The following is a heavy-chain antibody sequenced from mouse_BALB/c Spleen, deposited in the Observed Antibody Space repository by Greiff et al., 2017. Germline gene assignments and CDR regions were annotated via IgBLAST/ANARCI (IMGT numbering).Heavy chain of an antibody. Sequence: EVQGVESGGDLVKPGGSLKLSCAASGFTFSSYGMSWVRQTPDKRLEWVATISSGGSYTYYPDSVKGRFTISRDNAKNTLYLQMSSLKSEDTAMYYCARAGVTTVVAGGAMDYWGQGTSVTVSS. J-gene: IGHJ4*01. CDR2: ISSGGSYT. D-gene: IGHD1-1*01. CDR3: ARAGVTTVVAGGAMDY. CDR1: GFTFSSYG. V-gene: IGHV5-6*01.